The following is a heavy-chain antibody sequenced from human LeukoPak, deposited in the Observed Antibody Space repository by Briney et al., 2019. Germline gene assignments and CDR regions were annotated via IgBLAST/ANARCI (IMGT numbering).Heavy chain of an antibody. CDR2: IYSGGST. V-gene: IGHV3-53*01. Sequence: GGSLRLSCAASGFTVSSNYMSWVRQAPGKGLEWVSVIYSGGSTYYADSVKGRFTISRDNSKNTLYLQMNSLRAEDTAVYYCARTGGGYCSSTSCYKSYYYYMDVWGKGTTATVSS. J-gene: IGHJ6*03. CDR3: ARTGGGYCSSTSCYKSYYYYMDV. D-gene: IGHD2-2*02. CDR1: GFTVSSNY.